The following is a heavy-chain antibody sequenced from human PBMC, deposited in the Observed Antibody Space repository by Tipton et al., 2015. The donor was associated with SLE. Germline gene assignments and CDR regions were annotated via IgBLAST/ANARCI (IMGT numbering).Heavy chain of an antibody. CDR3: GRGVYSGRSVGMDV. Sequence: SLRPSCAASEFSFSNYWMHWVRPAPGKGLVWVSRISQDGYTTYYTDSVKGRFIISKDNAKNTLYLQMNSLRVDDTAVYYCGRGVYSGRSVGMDVWGQGTTVTVS. CDR2: ISQDGYTT. V-gene: IGHV3-74*01. CDR1: EFSFSNYW. J-gene: IGHJ6*02. D-gene: IGHD3-10*01.